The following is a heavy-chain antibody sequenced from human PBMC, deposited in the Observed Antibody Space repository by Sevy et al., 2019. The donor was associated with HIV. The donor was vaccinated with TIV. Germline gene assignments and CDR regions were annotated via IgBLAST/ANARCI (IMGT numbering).Heavy chain of an antibody. CDR1: GFTFDDYG. J-gene: IGHJ4*02. CDR3: AGYYDSSGYYGFDY. CDR2: INWNGANI. V-gene: IGHV3-20*04. D-gene: IGHD3-22*01. Sequence: GGSLRLSCEASGFTFDDYGMSWVRQAPGKGLEWVSGINWNGANIAYADSVRGRFTISRDNAKKSLYLQMNSLRVEDTALYYCAGYYDSSGYYGFDYWGQGTLVTVSS.